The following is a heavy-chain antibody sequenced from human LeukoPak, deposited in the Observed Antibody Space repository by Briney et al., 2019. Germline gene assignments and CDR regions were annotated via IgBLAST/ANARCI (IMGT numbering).Heavy chain of an antibody. J-gene: IGHJ5*02. CDR1: GGSIRSYY. D-gene: IGHD6-19*01. CDR3: ARHAAVEGSSGWSPLWWFDP. V-gene: IGHV4-59*08. Sequence: SETLSLTCTVSGGSIRSYYWSWIRQPPGKGLEWIGYMHHSGSTRHNPYLKSRVTISVDTSKSQFSLKLSSVTAADTVVYYCARHAAVEGSSGWSPLWWFDPWGQGTLVTVSS. CDR2: MHHSGST.